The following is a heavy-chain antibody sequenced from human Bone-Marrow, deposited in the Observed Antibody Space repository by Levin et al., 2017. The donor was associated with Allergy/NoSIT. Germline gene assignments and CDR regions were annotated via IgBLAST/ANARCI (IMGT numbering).Heavy chain of an antibody. CDR1: GFTFSSYS. J-gene: IGHJ4*02. D-gene: IGHD2-15*01. V-gene: IGHV3-21*01. CDR2: ISSSSSYI. Sequence: GESLKISCAASGFTFSSYSMNWVRQAPGKGLEWVSSISSSSSYIYYADSVKGRFTISRDNAKNSLYLQMNSLRAEDTAVYYCARDLENCSGGSCHFSDYFDYWGQGTLVTVSS. CDR3: ARDLENCSGGSCHFSDYFDY.